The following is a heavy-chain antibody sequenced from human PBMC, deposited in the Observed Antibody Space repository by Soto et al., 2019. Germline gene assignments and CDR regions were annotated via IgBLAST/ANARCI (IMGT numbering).Heavy chain of an antibody. CDR1: AYTFTGYY. V-gene: IGHV1-2*02. J-gene: IGHJ3*02. CDR2: LNPNSGGI. D-gene: IGHD3-16*02. Sequence: ASVKGSFKASAYTFTGYYIHWVRQAPGQGLESMGWLNPNSGGIQYAQKFQGRVTMARDTSISTALMVLSRLRSDETAIYYCARGGRGDMIPFGGVIGDAFDIWGQGTMVTVSS. CDR3: ARGGRGDMIPFGGVIGDAFDI.